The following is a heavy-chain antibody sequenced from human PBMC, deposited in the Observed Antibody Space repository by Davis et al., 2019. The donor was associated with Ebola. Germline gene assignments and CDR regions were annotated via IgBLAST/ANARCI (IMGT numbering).Heavy chain of an antibody. J-gene: IGHJ6*02. Sequence: GGSLRLSCAASGFTFSDYYMSWIRQAPGKGLEWVSYISSSGSTIYYADSVKGRFTISRDNAKNSLYLQMNSLRAEDTAVYYCARDSGPSSIVLMGYYYGMDVWGQGTTVTVSS. V-gene: IGHV3-11*04. D-gene: IGHD2-8*01. CDR1: GFTFSDYY. CDR3: ARDSGPSSIVLMGYYYGMDV. CDR2: ISSSGSTI.